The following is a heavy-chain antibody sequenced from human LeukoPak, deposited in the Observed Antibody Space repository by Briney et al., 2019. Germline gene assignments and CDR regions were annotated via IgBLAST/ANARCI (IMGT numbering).Heavy chain of an antibody. CDR2: IKSDGTIT. V-gene: IGHV3-74*01. J-gene: IGHJ4*02. CDR1: GFPFSNYW. D-gene: IGHD6-13*01. Sequence: GGSLRLSCAASGFPFSNYWMHWVRQAPGKGLVWVSRIKSDGTITSYADSVKGRFTISRDNAKNTLYLQMNSLRGEDTAVYYCAISPPDSSWVYWGQGTLVTVSS. CDR3: AISPPDSSWVY.